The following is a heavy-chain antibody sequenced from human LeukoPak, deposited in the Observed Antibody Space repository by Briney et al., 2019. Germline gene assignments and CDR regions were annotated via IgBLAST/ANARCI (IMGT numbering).Heavy chain of an antibody. V-gene: IGHV3-7*01. Sequence: GGSLRLSCAGSGFSFTSHWMSWVRQAPAKGLEGVANIKEDGSEKYYVDSVKGRFTISRDNAKNSLSLQMNSLRAEDTAVYYCARGVGWFDPWGQGTLVTVSS. CDR3: ARGVGWFDP. CDR2: IKEDGSEK. CDR1: GFSFTSHW. J-gene: IGHJ5*02. D-gene: IGHD3-3*01.